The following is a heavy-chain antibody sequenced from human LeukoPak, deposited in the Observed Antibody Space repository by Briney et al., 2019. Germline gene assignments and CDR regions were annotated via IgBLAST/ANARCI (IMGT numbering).Heavy chain of an antibody. V-gene: IGHV1-2*02. Sequence: ASVKVSCKASGYTFTGYYMHWVRQAPGQGLEWMGWISPNSGGTNYAQKFQGRVTMTRDTSISTAYMELSRLRSDDTAVYYCARYVYCSSTSCYVKNAFDIWGQGTMVTVSS. CDR2: ISPNSGGT. CDR1: GYTFTGYY. CDR3: ARYVYCSSTSCYVKNAFDI. J-gene: IGHJ3*02. D-gene: IGHD2-2*01.